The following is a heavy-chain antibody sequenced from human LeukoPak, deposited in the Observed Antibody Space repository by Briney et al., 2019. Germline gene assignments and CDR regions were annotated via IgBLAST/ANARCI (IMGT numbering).Heavy chain of an antibody. V-gene: IGHV4-59*02. D-gene: IGHD2-15*01. CDR3: ARIHRYCSGGACYVLDN. CDR1: GSSVSGYY. J-gene: IGHJ4*02. Sequence: SETLSLTCVVSGSSVSGYYWGWIRQPPGRGLEWIGYVYYSGSTNYNPSFKSRITISVDTSRNQFSLQLSSVTAADTGVYYCARIHRYCSGGACYVLDNWGQGTLVAVSS. CDR2: VYYSGST.